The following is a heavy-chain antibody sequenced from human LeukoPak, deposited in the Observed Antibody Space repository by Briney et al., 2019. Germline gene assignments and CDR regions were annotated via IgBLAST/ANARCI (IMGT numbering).Heavy chain of an antibody. J-gene: IGHJ4*02. V-gene: IGHV4-39*07. Sequence: SETLSLTSTVSGGSISSSSYYWGWIRQPPGKGLEWIGSIYHSGSTNYNPSLKSRVTISVDKSKNQFSLNLSSVTAADTAVYYCARFGGLDNYFDYWGQGTLVTVSS. CDR2: IYHSGST. CDR3: ARFGGLDNYFDY. D-gene: IGHD2-15*01. CDR1: GGSISSSSYY.